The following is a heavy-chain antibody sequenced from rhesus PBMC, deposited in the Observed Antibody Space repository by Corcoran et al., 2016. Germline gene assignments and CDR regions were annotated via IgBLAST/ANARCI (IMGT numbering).Heavy chain of an antibody. Sequence: QLQLQESGPGLVKPSETLSVTCAVSGGSISSSYWSWIRQAPGKGLEWIGYISGSCSSTNRNPSLRSRVALSVDTSKTQPSLKRGSVTTADPAVYYCARDAGDTVAGGAFDFWGQRLRVTVSS. CDR3: ARDAGDTVAGGAFDF. CDR1: GGSISSSY. V-gene: IGHV4-169*02. CDR2: ISGSCSST. D-gene: IGHD5-24*01. J-gene: IGHJ3*01.